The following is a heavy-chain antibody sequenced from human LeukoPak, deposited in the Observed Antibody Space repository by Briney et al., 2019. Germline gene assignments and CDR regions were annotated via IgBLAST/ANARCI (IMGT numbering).Heavy chain of an antibody. D-gene: IGHD3-3*01. Sequence: SETLSLTCTVSGGSISSYYWSWIRQPPGKGLEWIGYIYYSGSTSYNPSLKSRVTISVDTSKNQFSLKLSSVTAADMAVYYCARHPYYDFWSGEYNWFDPWGQGTLVTVSS. CDR2: IYYSGST. CDR3: ARHPYYDFWSGEYNWFDP. J-gene: IGHJ5*02. V-gene: IGHV4-59*08. CDR1: GGSISSYY.